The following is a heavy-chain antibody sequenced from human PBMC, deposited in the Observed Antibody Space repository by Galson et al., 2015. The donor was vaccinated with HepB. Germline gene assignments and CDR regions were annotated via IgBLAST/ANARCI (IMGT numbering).Heavy chain of an antibody. CDR3: AKTKDCSSTSCHPQDYYYYYMDV. CDR1: GFTFGSYA. CDR2: ISGSGGST. D-gene: IGHD2-2*01. J-gene: IGHJ6*03. Sequence: SLRLSCAASGFTFGSYAMSWVRQAPGKGLEWVSAISGSGGSTYYADSVKGRFTISRDNSKNTLYLQMNSLRAEDTAVYYCAKTKDCSSTSCHPQDYYYYYMDVWGKGTTVTVSS. V-gene: IGHV3-23*01.